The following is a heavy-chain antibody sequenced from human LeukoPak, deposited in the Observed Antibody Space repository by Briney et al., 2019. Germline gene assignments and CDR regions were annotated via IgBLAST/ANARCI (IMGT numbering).Heavy chain of an antibody. D-gene: IGHD3-10*01. CDR2: IKHDGSEK. Sequence: GGSLRLSCAASGFTFSNYWMSWVRQAPGKGLEWVANIKHDGSEKYYVDSVKGRFTISRDNAKTSLYLQMNSLRAEDTAVYYCARDGDYYGSDLDYWGQGTLVTVSS. CDR1: GFTFSNYW. CDR3: ARDGDYYGSDLDY. V-gene: IGHV3-7*01. J-gene: IGHJ4*02.